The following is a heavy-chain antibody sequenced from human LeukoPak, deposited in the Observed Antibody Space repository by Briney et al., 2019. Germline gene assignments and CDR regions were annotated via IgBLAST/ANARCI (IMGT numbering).Heavy chain of an antibody. D-gene: IGHD6-13*01. V-gene: IGHV3-23*01. CDR2: ITGSAGST. CDR3: AKTRGYSNSWYDY. Sequence: GGSLRLSSAASGFTFSSYAMSWVRQAPGKGLEWVSGITGSAGSTYYADSVKGRFTISRDNSNNTLYLQMNSLRAEDTAVYYCAKTRGYSNSWYDYWGQGTLVTVSS. J-gene: IGHJ4*02. CDR1: GFTFSSYA.